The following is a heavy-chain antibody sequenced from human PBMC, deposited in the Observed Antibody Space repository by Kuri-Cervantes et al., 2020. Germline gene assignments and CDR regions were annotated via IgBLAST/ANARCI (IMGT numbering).Heavy chain of an antibody. D-gene: IGHD4-17*01. Sequence: SETLSLTCTVSGGSISSGSYYWSWIRQPAGKGLEWIGRIYTSGSTNYNPSLKSRVTISVDTSKNQFSLKLSSVTAADTAVYYCASYGDLHYFDYWGQGTLVTVSS. J-gene: IGHJ4*02. CDR1: GGSISSGSYY. CDR3: ASYGDLHYFDY. CDR2: IYTSGST. V-gene: IGHV4-61*02.